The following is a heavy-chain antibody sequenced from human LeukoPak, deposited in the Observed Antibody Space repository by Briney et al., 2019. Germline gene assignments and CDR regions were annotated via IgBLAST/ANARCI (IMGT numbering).Heavy chain of an antibody. CDR1: GFTFSSYA. D-gene: IGHD4/OR15-4a*01. J-gene: IGHJ4*02. Sequence: LSGGSLRLSCAASGFTFSSYAMSWVRQAPGKGLEWVSAISGGGGTTYYADSVKGRFTISRDNSKNTLYLQMNSLRAEDTAVYYCARDPTINPRDYFDYWGQGSLVTVSS. V-gene: IGHV3-23*01. CDR3: ARDPTINPRDYFDY. CDR2: ISGGGGTT.